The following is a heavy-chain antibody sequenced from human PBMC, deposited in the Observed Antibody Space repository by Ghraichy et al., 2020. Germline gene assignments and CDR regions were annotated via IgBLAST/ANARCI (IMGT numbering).Heavy chain of an antibody. D-gene: IGHD6-13*01. V-gene: IGHV3-30*04. CDR1: GFTFSSYA. Sequence: SCAASGFTFSSYAMHWVRQAPGKGLEWVAVISYDGSNKYYADSVKGRFTIARDNSKNTLYLQMNSLRAEDTAVYYCARGSSPYWGQGTLVTVSP. CDR3: ARGSSPY. J-gene: IGHJ4*02. CDR2: ISYDGSNK.